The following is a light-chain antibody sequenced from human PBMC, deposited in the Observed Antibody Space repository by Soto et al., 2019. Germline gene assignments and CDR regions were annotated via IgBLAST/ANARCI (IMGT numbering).Light chain of an antibody. CDR1: QDISNY. Sequence: DIQMTQSPSSLSASVGDRVTITCQASQDISNYLNWYQQKPGKAPKLLIYDASNLETGVPSRFSGSGSGTDFTFTISSPQAEDIATYYCQQYDNLPFTFGPGTKVDIK. J-gene: IGKJ3*01. CDR2: DAS. CDR3: QQYDNLPFT. V-gene: IGKV1-33*01.